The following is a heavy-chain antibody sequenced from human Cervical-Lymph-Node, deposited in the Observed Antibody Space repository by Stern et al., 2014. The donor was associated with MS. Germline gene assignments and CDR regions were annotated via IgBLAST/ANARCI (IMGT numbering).Heavy chain of an antibody. CDR2: IIPMFGTT. D-gene: IGHD2-15*01. CDR3: ARSYSSRDGMDV. J-gene: IGHJ6*02. CDR1: GGDLSRNA. Sequence: VQLVESGPEMKKPGSSVKVSCKASGGDLSRNAINWVRQAPGQGLEWMGRIIPMFGTTTYAKKLQGRVTVTADKSTNTASMELSSLRSEDTAVYYCARSYSSRDGMDVWGQGTTVTVFS. V-gene: IGHV1-69*06.